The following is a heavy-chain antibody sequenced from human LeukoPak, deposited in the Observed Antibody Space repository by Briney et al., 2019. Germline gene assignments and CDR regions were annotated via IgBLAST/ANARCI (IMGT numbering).Heavy chain of an antibody. Sequence: PGGSLRLSCAASGFTFSSYAMSWVRQAPGKGLEWVSAISGSGGSTYYADSVKGRFTISRDNSKNTLYLQMNSLRAEDTAVYYCAKRPYYYDSSGRGHFDYWGQGTLATVSS. V-gene: IGHV3-23*01. J-gene: IGHJ4*02. CDR3: AKRPYYYDSSGRGHFDY. CDR1: GFTFSSYA. CDR2: ISGSGGST. D-gene: IGHD3-22*01.